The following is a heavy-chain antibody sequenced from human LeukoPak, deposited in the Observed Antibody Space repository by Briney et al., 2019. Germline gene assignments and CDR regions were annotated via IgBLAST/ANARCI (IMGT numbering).Heavy chain of an antibody. J-gene: IGHJ4*02. CDR1: GYNFISYW. CDR3: ARLAEDSSGWYGLDY. Sequence: GESLKISCQGFGYNFISYWIAWVRQMPGKGLECMGLIHPGDSDTRYSPSFQGQVTITTDTSINAAYLQWSSLKASATAMYYCARLAEDSSGWYGLDYWGQGTLVTVSS. V-gene: IGHV5-51*01. D-gene: IGHD6-19*01. CDR2: IHPGDSDT.